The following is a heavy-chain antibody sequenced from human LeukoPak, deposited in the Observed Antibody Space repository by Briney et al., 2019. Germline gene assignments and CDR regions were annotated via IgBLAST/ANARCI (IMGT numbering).Heavy chain of an antibody. J-gene: IGHJ4*02. CDR3: AKDNSSGWYHVVGIDY. Sequence: GGSLRLSCVGSGFTFRSHAMSWVRQAPEKGLEFVSGIYENGGTTYYADSVKGRFSISRDNSKNTLYLQMNSLRAEDTAVYYCAKDNSSGWYHVVGIDYWGQGTLVTVSS. V-gene: IGHV3-23*01. CDR1: GFTFRSHA. CDR2: IYENGGTT. D-gene: IGHD6-19*01.